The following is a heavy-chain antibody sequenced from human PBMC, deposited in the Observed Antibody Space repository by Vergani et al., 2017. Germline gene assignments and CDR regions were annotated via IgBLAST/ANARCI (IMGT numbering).Heavy chain of an antibody. CDR2: IYPGDSDT. V-gene: IGHV5-51*01. D-gene: IGHD6-13*01. J-gene: IGHJ6*02. CDR3: ASSPLINIAAAGTHRDYYYGMDV. Sequence: EVQLVQSGAEVKKPGESLKISCKGSGYSFTSYWIGWVRQMPGKGLEWMGIIYPGDSDTRYSPSFQGQVTISADKSISTAYLQWSSLKASDTAMYYCASSPLINIAAAGTHRDYYYGMDVWGQGTTVTVSS. CDR1: GYSFTSYW.